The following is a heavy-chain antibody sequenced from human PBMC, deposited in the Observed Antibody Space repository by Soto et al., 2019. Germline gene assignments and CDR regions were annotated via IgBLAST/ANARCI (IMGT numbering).Heavy chain of an antibody. J-gene: IGHJ4*02. D-gene: IGHD3-22*01. V-gene: IGHV1-18*01. CDR2: ISAYNGNT. CDR3: ARVNLYDSSGYYFHY. Sequence: GASVKVSCKASGYTFISYGISWVRQAPGQGLEWMGWISAYNGNTNYAQKLQGRVTMTTDTSTSTAYMELRSLRSDDTAVYYCARVNLYDSSGYYFHYWGQGTLVTVSS. CDR1: GYTFISYG.